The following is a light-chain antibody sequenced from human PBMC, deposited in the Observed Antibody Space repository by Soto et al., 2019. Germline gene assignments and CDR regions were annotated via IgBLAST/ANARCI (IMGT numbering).Light chain of an antibody. J-gene: IGKJ5*01. CDR2: GAS. CDR3: QQYNNWPIT. V-gene: IGKV3-20*01. Sequence: EIVLTQSPGTLSLSPGERATLSCRASQSFSSTYLAWYQQKPGQAPRLLIYGASSRATGIPDRFSGSGSGTEFTLTISSLQPEDFAVYYCQQYNNWPITFGQGTRLEI. CDR1: QSFSSTY.